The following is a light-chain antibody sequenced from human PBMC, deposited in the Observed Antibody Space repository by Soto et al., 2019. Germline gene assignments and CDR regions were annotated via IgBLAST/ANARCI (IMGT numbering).Light chain of an antibody. CDR3: QQRSGT. CDR1: QSVSSY. CDR2: DAS. J-gene: IGKJ2*01. V-gene: IGKV3-11*01. Sequence: EIVLTQSPATLSLSPGERATLSCRASQSVSSYLACYQQKPGQAPRLLIYDASNRATGIPARFSGSGSGTDFTLTISSLEAEDFAVYYCQQRSGTFGQGTKLEIK.